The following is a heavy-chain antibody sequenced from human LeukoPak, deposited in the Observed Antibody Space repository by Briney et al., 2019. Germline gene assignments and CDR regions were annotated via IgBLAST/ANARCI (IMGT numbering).Heavy chain of an antibody. CDR2: IYSSGIT. CDR1: GGSISNSDSY. D-gene: IGHD3-3*01. J-gene: IGHJ5*02. V-gene: IGHV4-39*01. CDR3: ARKKRITIFGMVITPFDP. Sequence: PSETLSLTCAVSGGSISNSDSYWGWIRQPPGKGPEWIGSIYSSGITYYNPSFKSRITISVDTSKNQFSVKLGSVTPADTAVYFCARKKRITIFGMVITPFDPWGQGTLVTVSS.